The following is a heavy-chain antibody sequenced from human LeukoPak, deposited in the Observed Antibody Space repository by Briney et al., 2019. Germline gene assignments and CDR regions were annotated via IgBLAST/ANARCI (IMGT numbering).Heavy chain of an antibody. CDR1: GGSISSSDYY. D-gene: IGHD3-3*01. CDR2: IYYSGST. Sequence: SETLSLTCTVSGGSISSSDYYWGWIRQPPGKGLEWIGTIYYSGSTYYNPSLKSCVSISVDTSKNHFSLKLTSETAADTALYYCARQTFYDFSRRAFDIWGQGTLVTVSS. J-gene: IGHJ3*02. CDR3: ARQTFYDFSRRAFDI. V-gene: IGHV4-39*01.